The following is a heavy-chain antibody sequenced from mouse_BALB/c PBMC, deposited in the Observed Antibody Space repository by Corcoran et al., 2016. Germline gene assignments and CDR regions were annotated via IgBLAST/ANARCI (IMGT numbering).Heavy chain of an antibody. D-gene: IGHD1-1*01. J-gene: IGHJ3*01. Sequence: LVKTGASVKISCKAAGYSFTGYYMYWVKQSNEKSLEWIGYISCYNGATNYNQKFKGKATFTVDTSSSTAYMQFNSLTSEDSAVYYCASVYGSSSLFAYWGQGTLVTVSA. CDR2: ISCYNGAT. V-gene: IGHV1S34*01. CDR3: ASVYGSSSLFAY. CDR1: GYSFTGYY.